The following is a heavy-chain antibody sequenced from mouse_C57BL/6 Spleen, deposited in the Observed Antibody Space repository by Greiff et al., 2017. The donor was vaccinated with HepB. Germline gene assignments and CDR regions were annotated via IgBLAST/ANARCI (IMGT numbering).Heavy chain of an antibody. CDR2: ISNLAYSI. D-gene: IGHD1-1*01. CDR1: GFTFSDYG. Sequence: DVMLVESGGGLVQPGGSLKLSCAASGFTFSDYGMAWVRQAPRKGPEWVAFISNLAYSIYYADTVTGRFTISRENAKNTLYLEMSSLRSEDTAMYYCARRYYYGSSLYAMDYWGQGTSVTVSS. CDR3: ARRYYYGSSLYAMDY. J-gene: IGHJ4*01. V-gene: IGHV5-15*04.